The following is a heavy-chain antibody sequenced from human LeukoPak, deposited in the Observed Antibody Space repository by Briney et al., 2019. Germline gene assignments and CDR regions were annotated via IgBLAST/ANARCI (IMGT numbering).Heavy chain of an antibody. CDR1: GGSISSGSYY. V-gene: IGHV4-61*02. CDR2: IYTSGST. D-gene: IGHD3-22*01. CDR3: ARARITMMGSEFDY. J-gene: IGHJ4*02. Sequence: SETLSLTCTVSGGSISSGSYYWSWIRQPAGKGLEWIGRIYTSGSTNYNPSLKSRVTISVDTSKNQFSLKLSSVTAADTAVYYCARARITMMGSEFDYWGQGTLVTVSS.